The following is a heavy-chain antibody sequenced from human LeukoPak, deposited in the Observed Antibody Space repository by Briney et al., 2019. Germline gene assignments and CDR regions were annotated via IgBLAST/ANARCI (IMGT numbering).Heavy chain of an antibody. CDR3: ARAPRGESDAASGFYGMDV. CDR1: GGSISTYY. V-gene: IGHV4-59*01. J-gene: IGHJ6*02. CDR2: SHYSGST. D-gene: IGHD3-22*01. Sequence: PSEALSLTCSVSGGSISTYYWTWIRQTPGKGLEWIGYSHYSGSTNYNPSLKSRVTISVGTSKNQFSLRLNSVTAADTAIYYCARAPRGESDAASGFYGMDVWGQGTTVTVSS.